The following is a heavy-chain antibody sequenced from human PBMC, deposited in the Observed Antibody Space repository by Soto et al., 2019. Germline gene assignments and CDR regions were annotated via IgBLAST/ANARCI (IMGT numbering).Heavy chain of an antibody. CDR1: GFTFSTYS. J-gene: IGHJ6*02. V-gene: IGHV3-21*02. CDR2: ISTTSTYI. Sequence: EVQLVESGGGLVKPGGSLRLSCAASGFTFSTYSMHWVRQAPGKGLEWVSSISTTSTYIYYADSVKGRFTISRDNAKNSLFLQMNSLRAEDTAVYYCARDFKYDSLTSHYGMDVWGQGTTVTVSS. D-gene: IGHD3-9*01. CDR3: ARDFKYDSLTSHYGMDV.